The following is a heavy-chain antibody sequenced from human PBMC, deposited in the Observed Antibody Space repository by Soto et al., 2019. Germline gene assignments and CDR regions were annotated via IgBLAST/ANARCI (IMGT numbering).Heavy chain of an antibody. J-gene: IGHJ5*02. CDR2: IYYSGST. D-gene: IGHD2-15*01. V-gene: IGHV4-59*01. CDR3: ARAELGYCSGGSCYSSDNWFDP. Sequence: PSETLSLTCTVSRDSISSYYWSWIRQPPEEGLEWIGYIYYSGSTNYNPSLKSRVTISVDTSKNQFSLKLSSVTAADTAVYYCARAELGYCSGGSCYSSDNWFDPWGQGTLVTVSS. CDR1: RDSISSYY.